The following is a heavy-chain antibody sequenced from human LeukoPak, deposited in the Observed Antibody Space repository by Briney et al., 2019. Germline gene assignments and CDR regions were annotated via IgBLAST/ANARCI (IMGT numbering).Heavy chain of an antibody. V-gene: IGHV3-23*01. CDR2: ISGSGSGT. D-gene: IGHD3/OR15-3a*01. Sequence: GGSLRLSCAASGFTFTIYAMHWVRQAPGKGLEWVSAISGSGSGTYYADSVKGRFTISRDNSKNTLYLQMNSLRAEDTAVYYCAKRTLGGLAFDYWGQGTLVTVSS. J-gene: IGHJ4*02. CDR3: AKRTLGGLAFDY. CDR1: GFTFTIYA.